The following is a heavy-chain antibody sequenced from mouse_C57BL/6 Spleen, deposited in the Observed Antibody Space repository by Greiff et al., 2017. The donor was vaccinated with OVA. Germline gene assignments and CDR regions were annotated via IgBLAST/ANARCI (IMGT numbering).Heavy chain of an antibody. CDR2: INTNNGGT. V-gene: IGHV1-26*01. J-gene: IGHJ2*01. D-gene: IGHD2-3*01. CDR1: GYTFTDYY. Sequence: EVQLQQSGPELVKPGASVKISCKASGYTFTDYYMNWVKQSHGKSLEWIGDINTNNGGTSYNQKFKGQATLTVDKSYSTAYMELLSLTSEDSSVYYCATYDGYFYFDYWGQGTTLTVSS. CDR3: ATYDGYFYFDY.